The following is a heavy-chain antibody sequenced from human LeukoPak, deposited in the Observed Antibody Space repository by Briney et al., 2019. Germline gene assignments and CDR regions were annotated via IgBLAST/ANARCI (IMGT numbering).Heavy chain of an antibody. CDR3: AKRDSSGSFFFDF. D-gene: IGHD3-22*01. Sequence: GGSLRLSCVASGFTFSSYGMSWVRQAPGKGLEWVSSTGASGVNTYYADSVKGRFTTSRDNSKNTLYLQMNSLRAEDTALYYCAKRDSSGSFFFDFWGQGTLVTVSS. V-gene: IGHV3-23*01. CDR1: GFTFSSYG. J-gene: IGHJ4*02. CDR2: TGASGVNT.